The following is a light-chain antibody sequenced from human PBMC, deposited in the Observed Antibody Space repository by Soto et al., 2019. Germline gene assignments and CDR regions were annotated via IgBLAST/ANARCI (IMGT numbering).Light chain of an antibody. CDR3: QQYAYPPWT. CDR1: QSVTSTY. J-gene: IGKJ1*01. V-gene: IGKV3-20*01. CDR2: GAS. Sequence: DTVLTQSPGTLSLCPGERATLSCRASQSVTSTYLAWYQQKPGQAPRLLIYGASTRATGIPDRFSGGGSGTDFTLTISRLEPEDFGVYYCQQYAYPPWTFGHGTKVEV.